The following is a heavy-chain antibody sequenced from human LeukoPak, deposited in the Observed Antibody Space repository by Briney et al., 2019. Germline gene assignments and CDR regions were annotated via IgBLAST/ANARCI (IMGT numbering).Heavy chain of an antibody. CDR2: ISAYNGNT. CDR3: AREGYDILTGTNRFDP. D-gene: IGHD3-9*01. J-gene: IGHJ5*02. Sequence: ASVKVSCKASGYTFTSYGISWVRQAPGQGLEWMGWISAYNGNTNYAQKLQGRVTMTTDTSTSTAYMELRSLRSDDTAVYYCAREGYDILTGTNRFDPWGQGTLVTVSS. V-gene: IGHV1-18*01. CDR1: GYTFTSYG.